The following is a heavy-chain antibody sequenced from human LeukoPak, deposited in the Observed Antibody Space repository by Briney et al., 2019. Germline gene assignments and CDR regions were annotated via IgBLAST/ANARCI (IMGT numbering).Heavy chain of an antibody. CDR3: ATSRQWLVRTYYYYYMDV. CDR2: IRYDGSNK. Sequence: GGSLRLSCAASGFTFSSYGMHWVRQAPGKGLEWVAFIRYDGSNKYYADSVKGRFTISRDNSKNTLYLQMNSLRAEDTAVYYCATSRQWLVRTYYYYYMDVWGKGTTVTISS. CDR1: GFTFSSYG. V-gene: IGHV3-30*02. D-gene: IGHD6-19*01. J-gene: IGHJ6*03.